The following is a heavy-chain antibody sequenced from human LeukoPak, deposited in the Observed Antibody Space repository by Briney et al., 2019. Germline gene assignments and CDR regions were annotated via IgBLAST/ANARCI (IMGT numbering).Heavy chain of an antibody. CDR2: IKRDGSVT. D-gene: IGHD3-10*01. J-gene: IGHJ3*02. Sequence: GGSLRLSCAASGFTFSSYAMSWVRQAPGKGPEWVANIKRDGSVTNYVDSVKGRFTISRDNAKNSLFLQMSSLSAEDTAVYYCAREESDAFDIWGQGTMVTVSS. CDR1: GFTFSSYA. CDR3: AREESDAFDI. V-gene: IGHV3-7*01.